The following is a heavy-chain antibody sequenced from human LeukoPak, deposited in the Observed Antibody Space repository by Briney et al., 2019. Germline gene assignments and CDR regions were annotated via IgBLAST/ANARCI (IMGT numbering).Heavy chain of an antibody. D-gene: IGHD6-19*01. CDR2: ISGSGGST. V-gene: IGHV3-23*01. CDR3: AKDRRHYSSGWYEAFDI. CDR1: GFTFTSYA. J-gene: IGHJ3*02. Sequence: GGSLRLSCAPSGFTFTSYAVSWVRQAPGEGLEWVSAISGSGGSTYYADSVKGRFTISRDISKKTVYLQMNSLRAEDTALYYCAKDRRHYSSGWYEAFDIWGQGTMVTVSS.